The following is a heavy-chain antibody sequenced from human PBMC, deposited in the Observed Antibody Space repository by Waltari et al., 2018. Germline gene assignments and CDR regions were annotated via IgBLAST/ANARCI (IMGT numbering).Heavy chain of an antibody. D-gene: IGHD1-1*01. CDR3: ARRRTWTFAS. CDR2: IYYSGTT. J-gene: IGHJ4*02. CDR1: GGSISSSSYY. Sequence: QLQLQESGPGLVKPSETLSLTCTVSGGSISSSSYYWGWIRQPPGKGLEWIGSIYYSGTTYSNPPLRSGSTISVATSKNQSSLRLSSGTAADTAVYYCARRRTWTFASWGQGTLVTVSS. V-gene: IGHV4-39*01.